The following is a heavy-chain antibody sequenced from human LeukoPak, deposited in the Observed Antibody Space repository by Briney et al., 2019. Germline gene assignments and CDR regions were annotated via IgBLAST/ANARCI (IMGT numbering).Heavy chain of an antibody. CDR3: ARSPVLRFLEWPYFDY. D-gene: IGHD3-3*01. J-gene: IGHJ4*02. CDR1: GGSISSYY. CDR2: ICYSGST. Sequence: PSETLSLTCTVSGGSISSYYWSWIRQPPGKGLEWIGYICYSGSTNYNPSLKSRVTISVDTSKNQFSLKLSSVTAADTAVYYCARSPVLRFLEWPYFDYWGQGTLVTVSS. V-gene: IGHV4-59*01.